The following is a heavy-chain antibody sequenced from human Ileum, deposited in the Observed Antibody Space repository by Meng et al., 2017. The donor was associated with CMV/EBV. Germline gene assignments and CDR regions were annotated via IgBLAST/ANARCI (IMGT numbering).Heavy chain of an antibody. Sequence: GESLKISCAASGFTFSSYAMSWVRQAPGKGLEWVSLIYSGGTSTYYADSVKGRFTISRDNSKNTLYLQMNSLRAEDTAVYYCAKDRRGSGANDFDIWGQGTMVTVSS. CDR1: GFTFSSYA. V-gene: IGHV3-23*03. CDR2: IYSGGTST. J-gene: IGHJ3*02. CDR3: AKDRRGSGANDFDI. D-gene: IGHD3-10*01.